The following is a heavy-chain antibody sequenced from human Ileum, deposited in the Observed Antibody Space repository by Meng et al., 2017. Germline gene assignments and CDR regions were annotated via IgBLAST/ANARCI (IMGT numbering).Heavy chain of an antibody. CDR1: GFTFSHYA. CDR2: ITVSGGST. J-gene: IGHJ4*02. CDR3: ARVVDGYIYGGYFDY. D-gene: IGHD5-24*01. Sequence: EVQLLESGGGLVQPGGSLRLSCAASGFTFSHYAMPWVRQAPGKGLECLSSITVSGGSTYYVDSVKGRFTVSRDNSKNTLYVQMNSLRAEDTAVYYCARVVDGYIYGGYFDYWGPGNLVTVSS. V-gene: IGHV3-23*01.